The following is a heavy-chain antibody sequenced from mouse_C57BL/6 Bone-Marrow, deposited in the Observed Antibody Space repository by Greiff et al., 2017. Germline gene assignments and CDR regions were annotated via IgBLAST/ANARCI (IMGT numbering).Heavy chain of an antibody. CDR3: AREESSYYYGSSYSAMDY. J-gene: IGHJ4*01. CDR2: IYPGSGNT. V-gene: IGHV1-76*01. D-gene: IGHD1-1*01. CDR1: GYTFTDYY. Sequence: QVQLQQSGAELVRPGASVKLSCKASGYTFTDYYINWVKQRPGQGLEWIARIYPGSGNTYYNEKFKGKATLTAEKSSSTAYMQLSSLTSEDSAVYFCAREESSYYYGSSYSAMDYWGQGTSVTVSS.